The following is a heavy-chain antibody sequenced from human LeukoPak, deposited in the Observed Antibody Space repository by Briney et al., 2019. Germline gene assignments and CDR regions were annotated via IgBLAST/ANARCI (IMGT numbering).Heavy chain of an antibody. Sequence: GASVKVSCKASGYTFTGYYMHWVRQAPGQGLEWMGWINPNSGGTNYAQKFQGRVTMTRDTSISTAYMELSRLRSDDTAVYYCARDGVVVPAEGMDVWGQGTMVTVSS. J-gene: IGHJ6*02. V-gene: IGHV1-2*02. CDR2: INPNSGGT. D-gene: IGHD2-2*01. CDR1: GYTFTGYY. CDR3: ARDGVVVPAEGMDV.